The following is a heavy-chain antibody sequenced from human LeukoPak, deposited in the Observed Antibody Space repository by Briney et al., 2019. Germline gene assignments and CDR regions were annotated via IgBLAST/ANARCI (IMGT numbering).Heavy chain of an antibody. D-gene: IGHD1-26*01. J-gene: IGHJ4*02. V-gene: IGHV3-23*01. CDR1: GFTFSSYA. CDR2: ISGSGGST. Sequence: PGGSLRLSCAASGFTFSSYAMGWVRQAPGKGLEWVSVISGSGGSTYYADSVKGRFTTSRDNSKNTLYMQMNSLRAEDTAVYYCAKDRVGSTHFDYWGQGTLVTVSS. CDR3: AKDRVGSTHFDY.